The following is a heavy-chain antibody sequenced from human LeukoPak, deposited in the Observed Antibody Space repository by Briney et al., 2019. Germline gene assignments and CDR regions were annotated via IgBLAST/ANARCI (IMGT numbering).Heavy chain of an antibody. J-gene: IGHJ4*02. Sequence: GESLKISCKGSGYSFTNYSIGWVRQMPGEGLEWMGIIYPGDSDTRYSPSLQGQVTISADKSISTAYLQWSSLKASDTGMYYCARQDTVSHHLLYEYYFDYWGQGTLVTVSS. CDR3: ARQDTVSHHLLYEYYFDY. CDR1: GYSFTNYS. CDR2: IYPGDSDT. V-gene: IGHV5-51*01. D-gene: IGHD2-2*02.